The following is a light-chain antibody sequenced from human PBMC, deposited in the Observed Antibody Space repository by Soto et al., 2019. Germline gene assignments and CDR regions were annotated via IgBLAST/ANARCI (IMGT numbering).Light chain of an antibody. Sequence: QSVLTQPASVSAYPGQSITISCSGTSSDVGGYNYVSWYQQRPGKAPQLLIYDVTNRPSGVSYRFSGSKSGSTASLTISGLQAEDEADYYCSSYTTSNTVVFGGGTK. J-gene: IGLJ2*01. V-gene: IGLV2-14*03. CDR1: SSDVGGYNY. CDR2: DVT. CDR3: SSYTTSNTVV.